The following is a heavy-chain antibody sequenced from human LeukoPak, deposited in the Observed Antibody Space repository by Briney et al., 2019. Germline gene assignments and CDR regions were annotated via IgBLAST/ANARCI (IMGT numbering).Heavy chain of an antibody. CDR2: INPSGGST. D-gene: IGHD3-22*01. CDR3: ARGAGYYDSSASIDY. J-gene: IGHJ4*02. V-gene: IGHV1-46*01. CDR1: GYTFTSFC. Sequence: ASVKVSCKASGYTFTSFCMYWVRQAPGQGLEWMGIINPSGGSTSYAQKLQGRLTMTRDTSTSTVYMELSSLRSEDTAVYYCARGAGYYDSSASIDYWGQGTLVTVSS.